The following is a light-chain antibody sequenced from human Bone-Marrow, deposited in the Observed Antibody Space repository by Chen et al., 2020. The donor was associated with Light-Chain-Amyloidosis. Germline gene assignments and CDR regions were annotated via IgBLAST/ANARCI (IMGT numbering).Light chain of an antibody. J-gene: IGLJ2*01. CDR1: RSDVGGYNY. Sequence: QSALTHPASVSGPPGQSITIACTGTRSDVGGYNYVSLYQQHPGKAPKLMIYDVSTRPSGVSSRFSGSKSGNTASLTISGLQAEDEADYYCSSYTSSSTPVFGGGTKLTVL. CDR2: DVS. V-gene: IGLV2-14*01. CDR3: SSYTSSSTPV.